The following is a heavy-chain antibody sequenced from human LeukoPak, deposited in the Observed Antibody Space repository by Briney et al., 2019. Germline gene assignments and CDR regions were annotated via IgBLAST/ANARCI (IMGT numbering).Heavy chain of an antibody. J-gene: IGHJ4*02. CDR3: AKDMAYDSSGLIDY. D-gene: IGHD3-22*01. Sequence: GGSLRLSCAASGFTFDDYAMHWVRQAPGKGLEWVSGISWNSGSIGYADSVKGRFTISRDNAKNSLYLQMNSLRAEDTALYYCAKDMAYDSSGLIDYWGQGTLVTVSS. CDR1: GFTFDDYA. V-gene: IGHV3-9*01. CDR2: ISWNSGSI.